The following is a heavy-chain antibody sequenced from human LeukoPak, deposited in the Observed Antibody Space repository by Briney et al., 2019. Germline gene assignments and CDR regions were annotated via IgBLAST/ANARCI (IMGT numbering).Heavy chain of an antibody. Sequence: GGSLRLSCAASGFTFSSYSMNWVRQAPGKGLEWVSSISSSSSYIYYADSVKGRFTISRDNAKNSLYLQMNSLKTGDTAVYYCTRHSAWGDASSGYYYRIFDYWGQGTLVTVSS. CDR1: GFTFSSYS. CDR3: TRHSAWGDASSGYYYRIFDY. CDR2: ISSSSSYI. D-gene: IGHD3-22*01. J-gene: IGHJ4*02. V-gene: IGHV3-21*04.